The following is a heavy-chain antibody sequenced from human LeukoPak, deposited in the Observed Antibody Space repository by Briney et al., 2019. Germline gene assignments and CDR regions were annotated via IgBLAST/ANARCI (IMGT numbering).Heavy chain of an antibody. CDR3: ARDAYDLYAFDI. CDR1: GYTFTGYY. J-gene: IGHJ3*02. D-gene: IGHD3-3*01. CDR2: INPNSGGT. V-gene: IGHV1-2*02. Sequence: ASVKVSCKASGYTFTGYYMRWVRQAPRQGLEWMGWINPNSGGTNYAQKFQGRVTMTRDTSISTAYMELSRLRSDDTAVYYCARDAYDLYAFDIWGQGTMVTVSS.